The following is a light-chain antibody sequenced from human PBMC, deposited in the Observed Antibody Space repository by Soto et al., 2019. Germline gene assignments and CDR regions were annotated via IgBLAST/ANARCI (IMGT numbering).Light chain of an antibody. CDR1: QGVRSY. Sequence: IQLTQSPSSLSASVGDRVTITCRASQGVRSYLAWFQQRPGKAPKLLIFGASTLQNGVPARFSGGGFGTEFTLTIPSRHPEDFATYYCHQVYTYPRTLGKGNKVEIK. J-gene: IGKJ1*01. CDR3: HQVYTYPRT. CDR2: GAS. V-gene: IGKV1-9*01.